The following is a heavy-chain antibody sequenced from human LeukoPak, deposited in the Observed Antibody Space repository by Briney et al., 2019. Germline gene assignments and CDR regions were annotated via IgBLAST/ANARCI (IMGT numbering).Heavy chain of an antibody. CDR2: FDPEDGET. CDR3: ATLHVVPTPRHYYYYYMDV. CDR1: GYTLTELS. Sequence: ASVKVSCKVSGYTLTELSMHWVRQAPGKGLEWMGGFDPEDGETIYAQKFQGRVTMTEDTSTDTAYMELSSLRSEDTAVYYCATLHVVPTPRHYYYYYMDVWGKGTTVTVSS. D-gene: IGHD4/OR15-4a*01. J-gene: IGHJ6*03. V-gene: IGHV1-24*01.